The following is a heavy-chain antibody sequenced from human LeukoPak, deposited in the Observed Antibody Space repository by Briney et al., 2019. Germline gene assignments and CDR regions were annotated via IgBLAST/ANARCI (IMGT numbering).Heavy chain of an antibody. CDR1: GGSISSGDYY. CDR2: IYYSGST. CDR3: ARSRRKLLWFGEGYYYYGMDV. D-gene: IGHD3-10*01. J-gene: IGHJ6*02. Sequence: SETLSLTCTVSGGSISSGDYYWSWIRQPPGKGLEWIGYIYYSGSTYYNPSLKSRVTISVDTSKNQFSLKLSSVTAADTAVYYCARSRRKLLWFGEGYYYYGMDVWGQGTTVTVSS. V-gene: IGHV4-30-4*01.